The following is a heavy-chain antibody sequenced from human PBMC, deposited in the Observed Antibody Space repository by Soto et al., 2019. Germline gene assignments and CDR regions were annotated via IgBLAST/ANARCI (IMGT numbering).Heavy chain of an antibody. CDR3: ASRITMIFYYYYYGMDV. CDR2: IIPIFGTA. V-gene: IGHV1-69*13. CDR1: GGTFSSYA. D-gene: IGHD3-22*01. J-gene: IGHJ6*02. Sequence: SVKVSFKASGGTFSSYAISWVRQAPGQGLEWMGGIIPIFGTANYAQKFQGRVTITADESTSTAYMELSSLRSEDTAVYYCASRITMIFYYYYYGMDVWGQGTTVTVSS.